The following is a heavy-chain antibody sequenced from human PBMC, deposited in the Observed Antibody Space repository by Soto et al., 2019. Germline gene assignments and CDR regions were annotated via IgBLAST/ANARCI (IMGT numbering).Heavy chain of an antibody. J-gene: IGHJ5*01. CDR1: GFSIGTYW. CDR3: VRGQGGYHSSWFDY. V-gene: IGHV3-74*01. Sequence: EVQLVESGGGLVQPGGSLRLSCAASGFSIGTYWMHWVRQAPGKGLVWVSRSNSDGSATAYADSVKGRFTISRDNAKNTLYLQMTHLRAEDTAVYYCVRGQGGYHSSWFDYWGQGTRVTVSS. D-gene: IGHD6-13*01. CDR2: SNSDGSAT.